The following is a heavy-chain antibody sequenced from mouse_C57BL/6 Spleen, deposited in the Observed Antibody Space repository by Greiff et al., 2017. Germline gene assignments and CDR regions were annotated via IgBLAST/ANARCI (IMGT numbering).Heavy chain of an antibody. V-gene: IGHV5-17*01. CDR3: ARGVYYCSSYYFDY. D-gene: IGHD1-1*01. CDR2: ISSGSSTI. CDR1: GFTFSDFG. J-gene: IGHJ2*01. Sequence: EVKVVESGGGLVKPGGSLKLSCAASGFTFSDFGMHWVRQAPEKGLEWVAYISSGSSTIYYADTVKGRFTISGDNAKNNLFLQMTSLRSEDTAMYYCARGVYYCSSYYFDYWGQGTTLTVSS.